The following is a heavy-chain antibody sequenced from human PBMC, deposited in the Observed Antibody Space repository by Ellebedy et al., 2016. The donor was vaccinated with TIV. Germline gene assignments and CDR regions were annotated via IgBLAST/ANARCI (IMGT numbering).Heavy chain of an antibody. CDR1: GFTFSSYS. V-gene: IGHV3-48*01. Sequence: PGGSLRLSCAASGFTFSSYSMNWVRQAPGKGLEWVSYISNTDTIYYTDSVRGRFTISRDNSKKSVYLQINSLRVEDTAVYYCARDAMIWIFDSWGQGTLVTVSS. J-gene: IGHJ4*02. CDR2: ISNTDTI. CDR3: ARDAMIWIFDS. D-gene: IGHD2-2*01.